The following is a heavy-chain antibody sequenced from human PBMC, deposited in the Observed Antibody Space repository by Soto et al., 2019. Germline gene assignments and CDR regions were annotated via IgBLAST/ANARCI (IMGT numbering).Heavy chain of an antibody. CDR3: ARETIVVVPAAAYYYYYGMDV. J-gene: IGHJ6*01. D-gene: IGHD2-2*01. CDR2: IYPGDSDT. Sequence: PGESLKISCKGSGYSFTSYWIGWVRQMPVKGLEWMGIIYPGDSDTRYSPSFQGQVTISADKSISTAYLQWSSLRASDTAMYYCARETIVVVPAAAYYYYYGMDVWGQGTTVTVSS. CDR1: GYSFTSYW. V-gene: IGHV5-51*01.